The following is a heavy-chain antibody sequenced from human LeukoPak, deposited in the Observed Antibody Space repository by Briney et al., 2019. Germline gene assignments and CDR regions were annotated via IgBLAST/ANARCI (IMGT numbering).Heavy chain of an antibody. V-gene: IGHV3-21*01. CDR2: ISSSSSYI. CDR1: GFTFSSYS. D-gene: IGHD4-17*01. CDR3: ARSGRHDYGGNSDCFDY. Sequence: PGGSLRLSCAASGFTFSSYSMNWVRQAPGKGLEWVSSISSSSSYIYYADSVKGRFTISRDNAKNSLYLQMNSLRAEDTAVYYCARSGRHDYGGNSDCFDYWGQGTLVTVSS. J-gene: IGHJ4*02.